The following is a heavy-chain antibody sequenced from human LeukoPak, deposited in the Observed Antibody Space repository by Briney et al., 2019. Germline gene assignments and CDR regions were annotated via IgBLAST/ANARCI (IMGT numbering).Heavy chain of an antibody. CDR3: ASDSISINAFDA. J-gene: IGHJ3*01. Sequence: SETLSLTCTVSGDSFTTHYWSWIRQPPGRGLEWIGYISYLGSTNYNPSLKSRVTISIDTSKNEVTLMLTAETAADTAVYYCASDSISINAFDAWGQGTMVTVSS. CDR2: ISYLGST. CDR1: GDSFTTHY. V-gene: IGHV4-59*11. D-gene: IGHD3-10*01.